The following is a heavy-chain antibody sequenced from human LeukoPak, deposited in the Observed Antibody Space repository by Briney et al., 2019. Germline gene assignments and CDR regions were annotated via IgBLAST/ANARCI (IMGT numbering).Heavy chain of an antibody. Sequence: PSETLSLTCAVDGGSFSGYYWSWIRQPPGKGLEWIGAINHSGSTNYNPSLKSRVTISVDTSKNQFSLKLSSVTAADTAVYYCARGLGGYKVIMVYATREHFYYMDVWGKGTTVTVSS. D-gene: IGHD2-8*01. CDR2: INHSGST. J-gene: IGHJ6*03. CDR1: GGSFSGYY. V-gene: IGHV4-34*01. CDR3: ARGLGGYKVIMVYATREHFYYMDV.